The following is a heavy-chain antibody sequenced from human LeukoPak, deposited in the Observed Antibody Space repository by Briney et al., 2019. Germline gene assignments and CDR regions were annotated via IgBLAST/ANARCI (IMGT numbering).Heavy chain of an antibody. V-gene: IGHV3-11*03. CDR2: ISSSSSST. D-gene: IGHD3-16*01. Sequence: GGSLRLSCAASGFTLSDYYMSWIRQAPGKGLEWVSYISSSSSSTNYADSVKGRFTISRDNAKNSLYRQMDSLRAEDTAVYYCARGGSRSFQHWGQGTLVTVSS. CDR1: GFTLSDYY. CDR3: ARGGSRSFQH. J-gene: IGHJ1*01.